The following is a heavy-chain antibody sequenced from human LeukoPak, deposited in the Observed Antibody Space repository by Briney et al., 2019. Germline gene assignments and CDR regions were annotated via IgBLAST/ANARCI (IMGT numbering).Heavy chain of an antibody. CDR3: AKYLQGWFGELLANFDY. CDR1: GFTFSSYA. J-gene: IGHJ4*02. CDR2: LSYDGSNK. D-gene: IGHD3-10*01. Sequence: GRSLRLSCAASGFTFSSYAMHWVRQAPGKGLEWVAVLSYDGSNKYYADSVKGRFTISRDNSKNTLYLQMNSLRAEDTAVYYCAKYLQGWFGELLANFDYWGQGTLVTVSS. V-gene: IGHV3-30*04.